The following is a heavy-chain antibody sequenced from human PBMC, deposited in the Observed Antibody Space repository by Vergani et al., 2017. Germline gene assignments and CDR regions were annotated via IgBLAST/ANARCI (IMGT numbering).Heavy chain of an antibody. D-gene: IGHD5-18*01. V-gene: IGHV4-30-2*01. CDR3: ARGHPLDTAMPEGPYYYYGMDV. CDR2: IYHSGST. CDR1: GGSISSGGYS. Sequence: QLQLQESGSGLVKPSQTLSLTCAVSGGSISSGGYSWSWIRQPPGKGLEWIGYIYHSGSTYYNPSLKSRVTISVDRSKNQFSLKLSSVTAADTAVYYCARGHPLDTAMPEGPYYYYGMDVGGQGTTVTVSS. J-gene: IGHJ6*02.